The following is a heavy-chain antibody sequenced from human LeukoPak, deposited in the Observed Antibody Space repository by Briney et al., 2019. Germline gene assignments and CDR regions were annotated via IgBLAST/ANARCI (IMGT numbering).Heavy chain of an antibody. CDR1: GFTFSDHY. CDR3: ARVHCGDCYLGPRVFYYMDV. V-gene: IGHV3-72*01. CDR2: TRNKANSYTT. J-gene: IGHJ6*03. D-gene: IGHD2-21*01. Sequence: PGGSLRLSCAASGFTFSDHYMDWVRQAPGKGLEWVGRTRNKANSYTTEYAASVKGRFTISRDDSKNSLYLQMNSLKTEDTAVYYCARVHCGDCYLGPRVFYYMDVWGKGTTVTVSS.